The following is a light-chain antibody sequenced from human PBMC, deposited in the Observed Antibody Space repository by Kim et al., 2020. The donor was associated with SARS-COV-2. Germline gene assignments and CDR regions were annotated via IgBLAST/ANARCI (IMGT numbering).Light chain of an antibody. J-gene: IGKJ3*01. V-gene: IGKV3-11*01. Sequence: EIVLTQSPATLSLSPGERATLSCRASQTLTSYLAWYQQKPGQAPRLLMHDVSNRAPGVPARFSGSGSGTDFTLTISSLEPEDFAIYYCHQRSSWPFTFGPGTKVDIK. CDR1: QTLTSY. CDR3: HQRSSWPFT. CDR2: DVS.